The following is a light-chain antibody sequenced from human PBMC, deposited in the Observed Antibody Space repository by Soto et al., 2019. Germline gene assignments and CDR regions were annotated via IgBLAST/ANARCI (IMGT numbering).Light chain of an antibody. CDR2: GNS. Sequence: QSVLTQPPSVSGAPGQTVTISCTGSSSNIGAGYDVHWYQQLPGTAPKLLIFGNSNRPSGVPDRFSGSKSGTSASLAITGLQAEDEADYYCQSYDTGLSGVVFGGGPKVTVL. CDR3: QSYDTGLSGVV. CDR1: SSNIGAGYD. J-gene: IGLJ2*01. V-gene: IGLV1-40*01.